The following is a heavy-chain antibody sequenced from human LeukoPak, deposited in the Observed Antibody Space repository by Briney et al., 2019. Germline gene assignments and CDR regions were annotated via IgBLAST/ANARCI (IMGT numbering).Heavy chain of an antibody. V-gene: IGHV3-23*01. Sequence: GGSLRLSCAASGLTFSSYAMSWVRQAPGKGLEWVSNISGSGRGGNTYYADSVKGRFTISRDNSKNTLYLQMNSLRAEDTAVYYCAKSGLNRFDYWGQGTLVTVSS. CDR3: AKSGLNRFDY. CDR1: GLTFSSYA. D-gene: IGHD2-15*01. J-gene: IGHJ4*02. CDR2: ISGSGRGGNT.